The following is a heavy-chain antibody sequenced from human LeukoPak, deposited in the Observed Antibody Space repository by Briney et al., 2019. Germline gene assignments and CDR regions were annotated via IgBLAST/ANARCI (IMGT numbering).Heavy chain of an antibody. J-gene: IGHJ4*02. CDR1: GFTFSSYS. Sequence: GGSLRLPCAASGFTFSSYSMNWVRQAPGKGLEWVSSISSSSSYIYYADSVKGRFTISRDNAKNSLYLQMNSLRAEDTAVYYCARDPIVVVTAGGYFDYWGQGTLVTVSS. D-gene: IGHD2-21*02. V-gene: IGHV3-21*01. CDR3: ARDPIVVVTAGGYFDY. CDR2: ISSSSSYI.